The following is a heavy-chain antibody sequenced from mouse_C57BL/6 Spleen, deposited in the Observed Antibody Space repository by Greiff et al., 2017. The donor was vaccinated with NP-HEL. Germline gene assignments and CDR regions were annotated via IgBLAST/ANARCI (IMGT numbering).Heavy chain of an antibody. CDR3: ARGYGNYGAMDY. Sequence: QVQLQQPGAELVRPGTSVKLSCKASGYTFTSYWMHWVKQRPGQGLEWIGVIDPSDSYTNYNQKFKGKATLTVDTSSSTAYMQLSSLTSEDSAVHYCARGYGNYGAMDYWGQGTSVTVSS. J-gene: IGHJ4*01. V-gene: IGHV1-59*01. CDR1: GYTFTSYW. D-gene: IGHD2-10*02. CDR2: IDPSDSYT.